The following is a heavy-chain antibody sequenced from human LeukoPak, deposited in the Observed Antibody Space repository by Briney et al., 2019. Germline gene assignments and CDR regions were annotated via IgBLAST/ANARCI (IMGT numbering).Heavy chain of an antibody. J-gene: IGHJ4*02. Sequence: PSETLSLTCTVSGGSMSSHYWSWIRQPPGKGLEWIGYIYYSGSTNYDPSLKSRVKISVDTSKNQFSLKLSSVTAAVTAVYYCARGSTSSLWYFEYWGQGTLVTVSS. D-gene: IGHD2-2*01. CDR2: IYYSGST. V-gene: IGHV4-59*08. CDR3: ARGSTSSLWYFEY. CDR1: GGSMSSHY.